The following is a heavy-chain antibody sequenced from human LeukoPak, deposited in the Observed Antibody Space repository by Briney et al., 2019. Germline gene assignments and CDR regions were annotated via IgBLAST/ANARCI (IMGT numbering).Heavy chain of an antibody. CDR1: GFTFSSYG. CDR3: ARDDYGDYSFDY. CDR2: IWYDGSNK. V-gene: IGHV3-33*01. Sequence: PGRSLRLSCAASGFTFSSYGMHWVRQAPGKGLEGVAVIWYDGSNKYYADSVKGRFTISRDNSKNTLYLQMNSLRAEDTAVYYCARDDYGDYSFDYWGQGTLVTVSS. D-gene: IGHD4-17*01. J-gene: IGHJ4*02.